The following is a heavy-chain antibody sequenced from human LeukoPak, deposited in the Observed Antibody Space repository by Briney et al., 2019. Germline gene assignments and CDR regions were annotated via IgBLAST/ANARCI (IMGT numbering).Heavy chain of an antibody. Sequence: GGSLRLSCAASGFSFSGYWMHWVRQDPGKGLVWVSRINSDGSSTTYADSVKGRFTISRDNSKNTLYLQMNSLRAEDTAVYYCARDSVYKSVLDYWGQGTLVTVSS. V-gene: IGHV3-74*01. D-gene: IGHD1-14*01. J-gene: IGHJ4*02. CDR1: GFSFSGYW. CDR3: ARDSVYKSVLDY. CDR2: INSDGSST.